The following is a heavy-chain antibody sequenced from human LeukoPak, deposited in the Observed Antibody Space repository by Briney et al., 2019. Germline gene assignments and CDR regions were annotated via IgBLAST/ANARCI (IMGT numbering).Heavy chain of an antibody. CDR2: IYSGGGT. Sequence: PGGSLRLSCAASGFTVNAQYMSWVRQAPGKGLEWVSVIYSGGGTYYAHSVSGRFTMSRDNSKNALFLQLNSLRAEDTAVYYCVSHYGMDVRGQGTTVTVSS. J-gene: IGHJ6*02. V-gene: IGHV3-53*01. CDR3: VSHYGMDV. CDR1: GFTVNAQY.